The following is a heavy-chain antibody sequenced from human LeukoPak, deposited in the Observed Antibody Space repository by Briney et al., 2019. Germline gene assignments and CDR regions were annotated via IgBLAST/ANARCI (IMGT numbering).Heavy chain of an antibody. J-gene: IGHJ5*02. D-gene: IGHD3-9*01. V-gene: IGHV3-48*01. CDR2: ISGSSGTI. CDR3: ARAASLWGVLTGSHNWFDP. CDR1: GFTFRSHS. Sequence: GGSLRLSCTASGFTFRSHSMIWVRQAPGKGLEWISYISGSSGTIYYADSVKGRFIISRDNDKNSLYLQMNSLRVEDTAVYYCARAASLWGVLTGSHNWFDPWGQGTLVTVSS.